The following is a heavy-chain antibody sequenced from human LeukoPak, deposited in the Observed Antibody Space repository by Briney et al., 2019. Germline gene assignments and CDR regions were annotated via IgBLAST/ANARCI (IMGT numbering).Heavy chain of an antibody. J-gene: IGHJ6*02. CDR3: ARDWYDFWSGQKEYGMDV. CDR2: IIPILGIA. CDR1: GGTFSSYT. Sequence: GASVKVSCTASGGTFSSYTISWVRQAPGQGLEWMGRIIPILGIANYAQKFQGRVTITADKSTSTAYMELSSLRSEDTAVYYCARDWYDFWSGQKEYGMDVWGQGTTVTVSS. D-gene: IGHD3-3*01. V-gene: IGHV1-69*04.